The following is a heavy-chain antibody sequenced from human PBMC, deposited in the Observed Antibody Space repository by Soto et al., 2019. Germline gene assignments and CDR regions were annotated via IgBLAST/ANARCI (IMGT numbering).Heavy chain of an antibody. D-gene: IGHD2-15*01. Sequence: QVQLVQSGAEVKKPGASVKVSCKASGYIFTAYSMHWVRQAPGQGLEWMGVVNPSGGSTNYAQKFRGRNTMTTDTSTHTVYMDQSSMTSEDTAVYYCAREENCSDGVCYSEYFQRWGQGPLVTVSS. CDR1: GYIFTAYS. V-gene: IGHV1-46*01. J-gene: IGHJ1*01. CDR2: VNPSGGST. CDR3: AREENCSDGVCYSEYFQR.